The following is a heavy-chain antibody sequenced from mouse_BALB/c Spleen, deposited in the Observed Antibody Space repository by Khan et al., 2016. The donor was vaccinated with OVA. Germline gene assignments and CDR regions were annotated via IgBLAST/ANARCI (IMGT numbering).Heavy chain of an antibody. D-gene: IGHD1-1*01. CDR2: ISSGGSFT. J-gene: IGHJ2*01. V-gene: IGHV5-9-3*01. CDR1: GFLFSNYA. CDR3: ARTPGYYGSNYFDY. Sequence: EVELVESGGGLVKPGGSLNLSCAASGFLFSNYARSWVRQIPEKRREWVATISSGGSFTYYPDSVKGRFTISRDNAKNTLYLQMGSLRSEDTAMYYCARTPGYYGSNYFDYWGQGTTLTASS.